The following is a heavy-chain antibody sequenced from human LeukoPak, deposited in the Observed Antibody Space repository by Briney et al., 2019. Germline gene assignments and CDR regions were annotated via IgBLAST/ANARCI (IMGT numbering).Heavy chain of an antibody. CDR3: ARATYSQVVPAAESYYYYGMDV. J-gene: IGHJ6*02. D-gene: IGHD2-2*01. CDR1: GYTFTSYY. Sequence: ASVKVSCKASGYTFTSYYMHWVRQAPGQGLEWMGIISPSGGSTSYAQKFQGRVTMTRDTSTSTVYMELSSLRSEDTAVYYCARATYSQVVPAAESYYYYGMDVWGQGTTVTVSS. CDR2: ISPSGGST. V-gene: IGHV1-46*01.